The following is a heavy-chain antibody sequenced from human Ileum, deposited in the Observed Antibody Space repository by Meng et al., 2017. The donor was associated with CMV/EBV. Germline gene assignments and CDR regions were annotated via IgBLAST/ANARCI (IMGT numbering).Heavy chain of an antibody. Sequence: GESLKISCAASGFTFSSHAMHWVRQAPGKGLEWVAVTSYDGNSQYYTDSVKGRFNISRDNSDNMLYLQMNSLRVDDTAVYYCARDGGGFSSSPFDYWGQGTLVTVSS. V-gene: IGHV3-30*04. J-gene: IGHJ4*02. CDR1: GFTFSSHA. CDR3: ARDGGGFSSSPFDY. D-gene: IGHD6-13*01. CDR2: TSYDGNSQ.